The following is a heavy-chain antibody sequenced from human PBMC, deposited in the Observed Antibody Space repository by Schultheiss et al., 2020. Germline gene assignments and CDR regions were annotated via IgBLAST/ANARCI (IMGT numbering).Heavy chain of an antibody. V-gene: IGHV3-66*01. J-gene: IGHJ4*02. D-gene: IGHD5-24*01. CDR1: GFTVSSNY. CDR3: ARDRVGGRDGYNFDY. CDR2: IYSGGST. Sequence: GGSLRLSCAASGFTVSSNYMSWVRQAPGKGLEWVSVIYSGGSTYYADSVKGRFTISRDNSKNTLYLQMNSLRAEDTAVYHCARDRVGGRDGYNFDYWGQGT.